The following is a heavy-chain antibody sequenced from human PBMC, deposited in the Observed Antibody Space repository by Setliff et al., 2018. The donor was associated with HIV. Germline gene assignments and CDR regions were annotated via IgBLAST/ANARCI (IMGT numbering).Heavy chain of an antibody. Sequence: SVKVSCKASGYTFSSNDINWVRQGPGQGLEWMGGIIPIFGTAKYAQKFQGRVIITADESSTTAYMELSSLRSDDPAVYYCAKHFLLWSNAFHIWGQGTMVTVSS. CDR2: IIPIFGTA. CDR3: AKHFLLWSNAFHI. D-gene: IGHD2-21*01. J-gene: IGHJ3*02. V-gene: IGHV1-69*13. CDR1: GYTFSSND.